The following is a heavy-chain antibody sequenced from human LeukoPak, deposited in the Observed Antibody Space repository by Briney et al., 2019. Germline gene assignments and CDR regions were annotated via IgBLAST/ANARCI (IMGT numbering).Heavy chain of an antibody. V-gene: IGHV3-7*01. CDR1: GFTFSSYW. D-gene: IGHD4-23*01. J-gene: IGHJ4*02. Sequence: PGGSLRLSCAASGFTFSSYWMSWVRLAPGKGLEWVANIKQDGSEKYYVDSVKGRFTISRDNAKNSLYLQMNSLRAEDTAVYYCARPFLGYGGNTLYFDYWGQGTLVTVSS. CDR3: ARPFLGYGGNTLYFDY. CDR2: IKQDGSEK.